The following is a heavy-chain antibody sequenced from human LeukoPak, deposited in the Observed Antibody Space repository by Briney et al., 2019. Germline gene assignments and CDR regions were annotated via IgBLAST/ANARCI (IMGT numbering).Heavy chain of an antibody. CDR1: GGSISSYY. Sequence: SETLFLACTVSGGSISSYYWSWIRQPPGKGLEWIGYIYTSGSTNYNPSLKSRVTISVDTSKNQFSLKLSSVTAADTAVYYCARHIVGATNFWFDPWGQGTLVTVSS. V-gene: IGHV4-4*09. J-gene: IGHJ5*02. CDR2: IYTSGST. CDR3: ARHIVGATNFWFDP. D-gene: IGHD1-26*01.